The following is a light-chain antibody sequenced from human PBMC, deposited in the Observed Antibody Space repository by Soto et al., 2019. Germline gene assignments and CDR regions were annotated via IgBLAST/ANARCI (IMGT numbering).Light chain of an antibody. Sequence: ILLTQSPGTLSWSPGQRATLSCRARQSISSSSLAWYQQKPGHAPRLLFYASSSRATGIPDRFSGSGYGTDFTLTISRLEPQELAVYYCQHYGRSQPLTFGAGTKVEIK. CDR3: QHYGRSQPLT. CDR2: ASS. CDR1: QSISSSS. J-gene: IGKJ4*01. V-gene: IGKV3-20*01.